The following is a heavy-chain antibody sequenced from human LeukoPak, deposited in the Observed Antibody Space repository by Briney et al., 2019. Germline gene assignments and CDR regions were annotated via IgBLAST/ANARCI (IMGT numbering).Heavy chain of an antibody. CDR3: ARHGIRFLEWSDY. CDR1: GGSISSYY. J-gene: IGHJ4*02. CDR2: IYYSGST. Sequence: SETLSLTCTVSGGSISSYYWSWIRQPPGKGLEWIGSIYYSGSTYYNPSLKSRVTISVDTSKNQFSLKLSPVTAADTAVYYCARHGIRFLEWSDYWGQGTLVTVSS. V-gene: IGHV4-39*01. D-gene: IGHD3-3*01.